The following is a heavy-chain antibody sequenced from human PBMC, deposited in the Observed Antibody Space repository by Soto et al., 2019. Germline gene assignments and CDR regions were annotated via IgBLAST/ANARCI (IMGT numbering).Heavy chain of an antibody. J-gene: IGHJ4*02. CDR3: ARWRIWGSYRLLDY. Sequence: GGSLRISCAASGFTFSSYSMNWVRQAPGKGLEWVSSISSSSSYIYYADSVKGRFTISRDNAKNSLYLQMNSLRAEDTAVYYCARWRIWGSYRLLDYWGQGTLVAVSS. V-gene: IGHV3-21*01. CDR1: GFTFSSYS. CDR2: ISSSSSYI. D-gene: IGHD3-16*02.